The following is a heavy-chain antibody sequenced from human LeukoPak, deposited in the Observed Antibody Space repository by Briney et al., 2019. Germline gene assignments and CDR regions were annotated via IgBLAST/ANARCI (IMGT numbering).Heavy chain of an antibody. V-gene: IGHV4-4*09. Sequence: SETLSLTCTVSGFPVSSYYWSWIRQPPGKGLEWIGFIYTSGSTNYNPSLKSRVTISVDTSKNQFSLKLSSVTAADTAVYYCARAGGLIYYGSGRRYWFDPWGQGTLVTVSS. CDR3: ARAGGLIYYGSGRRYWFDP. J-gene: IGHJ5*02. D-gene: IGHD3-10*01. CDR2: IYTSGST. CDR1: GFPVSSYY.